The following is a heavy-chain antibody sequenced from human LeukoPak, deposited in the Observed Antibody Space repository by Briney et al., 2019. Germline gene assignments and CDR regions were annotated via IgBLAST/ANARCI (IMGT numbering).Heavy chain of an antibody. CDR2: TYYRSKWYN. D-gene: IGHD6-13*01. V-gene: IGHV6-1*01. CDR1: GDSLSSYSAG. CDR3: GRDIGAAIGH. Sequence: SQTLSLTCAISGDSLSSYSAGWNWIRQSPARGLEWLGWTYYRSKWYNEYALSVRSRITISQDTSKNQVSLQLNSVTRDDTAFYYCGRDIGAAIGHWGQGTLVTVSS. J-gene: IGHJ4*02.